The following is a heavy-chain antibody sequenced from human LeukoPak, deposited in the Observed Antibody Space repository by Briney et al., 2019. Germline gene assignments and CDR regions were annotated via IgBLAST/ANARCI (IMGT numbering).Heavy chain of an antibody. Sequence: ASVKVSCKASGGTFSSYAISWVRQAPGQGLEWMGGIIPIFGTANYAQKFQGRVTITADESTSTAYMELSSLRSDDTAVYYCARGSSVATIFGGMRAWFDPWGQGTLVTVSS. D-gene: IGHD5-12*01. V-gene: IGHV1-69*13. J-gene: IGHJ5*02. CDR2: IIPIFGTA. CDR1: GGTFSSYA. CDR3: ARGSSVATIFGGMRAWFDP.